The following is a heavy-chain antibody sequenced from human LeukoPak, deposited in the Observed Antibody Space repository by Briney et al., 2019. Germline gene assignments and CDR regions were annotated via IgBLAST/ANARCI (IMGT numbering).Heavy chain of an antibody. D-gene: IGHD1-1*01. Sequence: GGSLRLTGAASGFTFIAYAMHWARQAPGKGLEGVAVIWYDGRTIYYADSVQGRFTISRDNSRNTLYLQMNSLRVEDTAVYYCAKTATNWYLDSWGQGTLVTVSS. V-gene: IGHV3-33*06. CDR1: GFTFIAYA. CDR3: AKTATNWYLDS. J-gene: IGHJ4*02. CDR2: IWYDGRTI.